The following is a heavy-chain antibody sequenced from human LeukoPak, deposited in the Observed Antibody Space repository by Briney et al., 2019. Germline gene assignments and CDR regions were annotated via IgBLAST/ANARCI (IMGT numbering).Heavy chain of an antibody. V-gene: IGHV3-21*01. J-gene: IGHJ5*02. CDR2: ISSSSSYI. CDR1: GFTFSSYS. Sequence: GGSLRLSCAASGFTFSSYSMNWVRQAPGKGLEWVSSISSSSSYIYYADSVKGRFTISRDNAKNSLYLQMNSLRAEDTAVYYCARGTITRWLQLDPWFDPWGQGTLVTVSS. D-gene: IGHD5-24*01. CDR3: ARGTITRWLQLDPWFDP.